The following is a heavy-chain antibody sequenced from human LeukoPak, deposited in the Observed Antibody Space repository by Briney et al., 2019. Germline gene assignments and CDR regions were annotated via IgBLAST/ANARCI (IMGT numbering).Heavy chain of an antibody. CDR3: ARPLAAHNALFDF. V-gene: IGHV4-39*01. CDR1: GVSISSIHSY. CDR2: IYYTGSI. D-gene: IGHD2-15*01. J-gene: IGHJ4*02. Sequence: SETLSLTCTVSGVSISSIHSYWGWIRQTPGKGLEWIGSIYYTGSIYYDPSLSSRVTISVDTSRNQFSLRLTSMTAADTAMYYCARPLAAHNALFDFWGQGTLVTVSS.